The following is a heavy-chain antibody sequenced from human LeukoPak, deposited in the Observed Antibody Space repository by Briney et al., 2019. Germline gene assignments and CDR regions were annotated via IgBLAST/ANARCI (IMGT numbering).Heavy chain of an antibody. CDR1: GGTFSSYA. V-gene: IGHV1-69*05. D-gene: IGHD4-17*01. CDR3: ARSVTVTTKTYYYMDV. J-gene: IGHJ6*03. Sequence: VKVSCKASGGTFSSYAISWVRQAPGQGLEWMGGIIPIFGTANYAQKFQGRVTITTDESTSTAYMELSSLRSEDTAVYYCARSVTVTTKTYYYMDVWGKGTTVTVSS. CDR2: IIPIFGTA.